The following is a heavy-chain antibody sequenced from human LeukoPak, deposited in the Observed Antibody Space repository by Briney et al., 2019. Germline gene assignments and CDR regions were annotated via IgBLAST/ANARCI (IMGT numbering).Heavy chain of an antibody. CDR1: GGPFSGYF. J-gene: IGHJ4*02. V-gene: IGHV4-34*01. Sequence: SETLSLTCAVSGGPFSGYFRSWIRQSSGKGLEWIGEIHNSGTTNYDPSLNSRVTISEDTSKNQFYLNLSSVTAADTAVYYCARRYYYDFWGQGTLVTVSS. CDR2: IHNSGTT. CDR3: ARRYYYDF.